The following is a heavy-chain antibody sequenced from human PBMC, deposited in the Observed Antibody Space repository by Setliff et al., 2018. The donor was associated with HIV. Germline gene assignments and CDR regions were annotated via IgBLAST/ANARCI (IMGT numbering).Heavy chain of an antibody. CDR1: GGSISSYY. Sequence: KPSETLSLTCTVSGGSISSYYWSWTRQPPGKGLEWIGYIYYSGSTNYNPSLKSRVIISVDTSKNQFSLKLSSATAADTAVYYCARGARALGGDAFDIWGQGTMVTVSS. D-gene: IGHD1-26*01. J-gene: IGHJ3*02. CDR2: IYYSGST. CDR3: ARGARALGGDAFDI. V-gene: IGHV4-59*12.